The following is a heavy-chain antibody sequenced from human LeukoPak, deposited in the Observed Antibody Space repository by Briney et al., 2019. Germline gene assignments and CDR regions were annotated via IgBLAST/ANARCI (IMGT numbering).Heavy chain of an antibody. Sequence: SETLSLTCTVSGGSIGSYFWSWIRQPPGEGLEWVGYIYYSGSTNYNPSLKSRVTISVDTSKNQFSLKLSSVTAADTAVYYCARHISSSWYYFDYWGQGTLVTVSS. V-gene: IGHV4-59*08. CDR1: GGSIGSYF. D-gene: IGHD6-13*01. CDR2: IYYSGST. CDR3: ARHISSSWYYFDY. J-gene: IGHJ4*02.